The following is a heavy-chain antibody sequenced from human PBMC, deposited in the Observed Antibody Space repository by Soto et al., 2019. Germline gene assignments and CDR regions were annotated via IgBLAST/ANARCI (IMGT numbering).Heavy chain of an antibody. D-gene: IGHD1-7*01. CDR3: APGADRTKVRLG. CDR2: ITDSGGTT. CDR1: GFTFSSYA. V-gene: IGHV3-23*01. J-gene: IGHJ4*02. Sequence: EVQLLESGEALVQPGGSLRLSCAASGFTFSSYAMSWVRQAPGKGLEWVSTITDSGGTTYYADSVKGRFTISRDNSKNTQYLQMNSLRAEDTAVYYCAPGADRTKVRLGWGQGTLVTVSS.